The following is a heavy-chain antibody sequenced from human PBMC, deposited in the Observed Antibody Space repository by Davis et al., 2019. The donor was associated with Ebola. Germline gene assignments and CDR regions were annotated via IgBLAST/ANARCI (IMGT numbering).Heavy chain of an antibody. CDR1: GYSFTSYW. V-gene: IGHV5-10-1*04. D-gene: IGHD3-9*01. J-gene: IGHJ4*02. CDR3: ARVYYDILTGYYDDY. CDR2: IDPSDSYT. Sequence: KVSCKGSGYSFTSYWISWVRQMPGKGLEWMGRIDPSDSYTNYSPSFQGQVTISADKSISTAYLQWSSLKASDTAMYYCARVYYDILTGYYDDYWGQGTLVTVSS.